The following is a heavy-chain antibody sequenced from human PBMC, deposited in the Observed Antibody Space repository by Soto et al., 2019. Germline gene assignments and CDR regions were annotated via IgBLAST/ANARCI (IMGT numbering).Heavy chain of an antibody. V-gene: IGHV4-59*01. CDR3: AGDREVGLGGWGFDP. CDR2: IYYSGST. CDR1: GGSIKNYY. Sequence: PSETLSLTCSVSGGSIKNYYWNWIRQAPGKGLEWIGYIYYSGSTNYHPSLRGRVTISVDTSKNQFSLKLTSVTAADTAVYYCAGDREVGLGGWGFDPWGKGALVTVSS. D-gene: IGHD3-16*01. J-gene: IGHJ5*02.